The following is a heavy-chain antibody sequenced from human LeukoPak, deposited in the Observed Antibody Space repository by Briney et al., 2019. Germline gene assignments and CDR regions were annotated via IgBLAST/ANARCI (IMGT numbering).Heavy chain of an antibody. CDR3: ARAQEERGYTYGYFDF. D-gene: IGHD5-18*01. CDR2: INPNSGGT. Sequence: ASVKVSCKASGYTFTGYYMHWMRQAPGQGLEWMGWINPNSGGTNYAQTFLGRVTMTRDTSTSTAYMELSRLRSDDTAIYYCARAQEERGYTYGYFDFWGQGTLVTVSS. J-gene: IGHJ4*02. V-gene: IGHV1-2*02. CDR1: GYTFTGYY.